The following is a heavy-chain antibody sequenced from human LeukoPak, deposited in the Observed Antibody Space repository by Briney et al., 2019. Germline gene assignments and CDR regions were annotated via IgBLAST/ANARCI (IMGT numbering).Heavy chain of an antibody. CDR1: GFTFSSYS. J-gene: IGHJ4*02. D-gene: IGHD3-22*01. V-gene: IGHV3-21*01. Sequence: GGSLRLSCAASGFTFSSYSMNWVRQAPGKGLEWVSSISSSSSYIYYADSVKGRFTISRDNAKNSPYLQMNSLRAEDTAVYYCARLPDYYDSQPFDYWGQGTLVTVSS. CDR2: ISSSSSYI. CDR3: ARLPDYYDSQPFDY.